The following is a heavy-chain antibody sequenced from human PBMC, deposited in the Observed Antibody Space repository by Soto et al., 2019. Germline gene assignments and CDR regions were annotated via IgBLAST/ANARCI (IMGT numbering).Heavy chain of an antibody. Sequence: GGSLRLSCAASGFTFSDYYMTWIRQAPGKGLEGVSYISSSVSYTNYADSVKGRFTISRDNAKNSVYLQMNSLGAEDTAVYYCAKPSGRVTKRFDPWGQGALVTVSS. V-gene: IGHV3-11*06. CDR2: ISSSVSYT. D-gene: IGHD4-17*01. CDR3: AKPSGRVTKRFDP. J-gene: IGHJ5*02. CDR1: GFTFSDYY.